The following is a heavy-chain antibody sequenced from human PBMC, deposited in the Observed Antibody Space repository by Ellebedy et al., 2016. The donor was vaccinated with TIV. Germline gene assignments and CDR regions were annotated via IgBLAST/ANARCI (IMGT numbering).Heavy chain of an antibody. CDR3: ATGLGVGGY. CDR1: GDSVSSGGNY. CDR2: IHQSGST. D-gene: IGHD3-16*01. J-gene: IGHJ4*02. V-gene: IGHV4-31*03. Sequence: MPSETLSLTCTVSGDSVSSGGNYWSWIRQHPGKGLEWIGYIHQSGSTYPNPSLKSRVTISLDPSKNEFSLRLNSVTAADTAVYYCATGLGVGGYWGQGTLVTVSS.